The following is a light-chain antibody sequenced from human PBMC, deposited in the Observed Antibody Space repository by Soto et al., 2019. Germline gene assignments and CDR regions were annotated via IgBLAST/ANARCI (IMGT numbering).Light chain of an antibody. CDR2: GAS. J-gene: IGKJ1*01. Sequence: ELVLTQSPGTLSLSPGERTTLSCRASQSISSSYLAWYQQKPGQAPRLLVYGASSRATGIPDRFSGSGSGKDFTLTISRLEPEDFALYYCQQYSSTFWTLGQGTKVDIK. CDR3: QQYSSTFWT. CDR1: QSISSSY. V-gene: IGKV3-20*01.